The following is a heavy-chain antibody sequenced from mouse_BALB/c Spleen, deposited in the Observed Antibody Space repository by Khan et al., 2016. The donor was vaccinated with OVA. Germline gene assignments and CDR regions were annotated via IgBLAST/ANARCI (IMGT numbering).Heavy chain of an antibody. CDR3: ARSLLSTRYFDV. Sequence: EVKLEVSGPGLVKPSQSLSLTCTVTGYSITSDYAWNWIRQFPGNKLEWMGYISYSGSTSYNPSLKSRISITRDTSKNQFFLQLNSVTTEDTVTYYCARSLLSTRYFDVWGAGTTVTVSS. CDR2: ISYSGST. J-gene: IGHJ1*01. D-gene: IGHD2-1*01. CDR1: GYSITSDYA. V-gene: IGHV3-2*02.